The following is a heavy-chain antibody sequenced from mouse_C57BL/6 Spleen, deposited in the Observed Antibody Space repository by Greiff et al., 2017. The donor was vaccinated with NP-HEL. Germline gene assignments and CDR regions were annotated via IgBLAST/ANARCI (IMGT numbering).Heavy chain of an antibody. CDR2: IDPSDSYT. CDR3: ASRDPFFDY. CDR1: GYTFTSYW. Sequence: QVQLQQSGAELVKPGASVKLSCKASGYTFTSYWMQWVKQRPGQGLEWIGEIDPSDSYTNYNQKFKGKATLTVDSSSSTAYMQLSSLTSEDSAVYYCASRDPFFDYGGQGTTLTVSS. J-gene: IGHJ2*01. V-gene: IGHV1-50*01.